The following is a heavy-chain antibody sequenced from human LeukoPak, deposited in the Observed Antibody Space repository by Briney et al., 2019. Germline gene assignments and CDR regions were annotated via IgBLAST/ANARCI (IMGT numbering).Heavy chain of an antibody. CDR2: IIPIFGTA. Sequence: ASVKVSCKASGGTFGSYAISWVRQAPGQGLEWMGGIIPIFGTANYAQKFQGRVTITADESTSTAYMELSSLRSEDTAVYYCAREGTTVTTLHYYFDYWGQGTLVTVSS. V-gene: IGHV1-69*13. CDR1: GGTFGSYA. CDR3: AREGTTVTTLHYYFDY. D-gene: IGHD4-17*01. J-gene: IGHJ4*02.